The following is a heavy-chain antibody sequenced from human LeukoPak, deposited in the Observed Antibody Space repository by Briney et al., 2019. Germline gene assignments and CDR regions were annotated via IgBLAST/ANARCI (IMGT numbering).Heavy chain of an antibody. D-gene: IGHD4-17*01. V-gene: IGHV3-7*01. CDR2: IKQDGNEK. CDR1: GFTFRTYW. CDR3: ARDYGDYAYFDY. Sequence: GGSLRLSCAASGFTFRTYWMSWVGQAPGKGLEWVANIKQDGNEKYYVDSVKGRFTISRDNAKNSLYLQMNSLRAEDTAVYYCARDYGDYAYFDYWGQGTLVTVSS. J-gene: IGHJ4*02.